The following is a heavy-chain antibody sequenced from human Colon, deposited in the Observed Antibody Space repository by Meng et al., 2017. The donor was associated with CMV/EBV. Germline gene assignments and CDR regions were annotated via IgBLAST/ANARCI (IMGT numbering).Heavy chain of an antibody. CDR1: GFACSSCA. V-gene: IGHV3-23*01. CDR2: ITTIDGTA. CDR3: AKSLPGTKAVDY. D-gene: IGHD1-1*01. Sequence: CAGAGFACSSCAVRWGRKAQGKGLEWVSTITTIDGTAYYADSVRGRFTVSRDNSKNTVYLQMNSLRVEDTAIYFCAKSLPGTKAVDYWGHGTLVTVSS. J-gene: IGHJ4*01.